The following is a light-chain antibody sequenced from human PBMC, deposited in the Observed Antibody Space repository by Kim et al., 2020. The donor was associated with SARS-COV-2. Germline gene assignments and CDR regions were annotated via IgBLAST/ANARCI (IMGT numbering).Light chain of an antibody. CDR3: AAWDDSLNAVV. CDR2: SRN. CDR1: SPNIGSNT. Sequence: SVLTQPPSASGTPGQGVTISCSGGSPNIGSNTVEWYQQFPGTAPKLIIYSRNQRPSGVPDRFSGSKSGTSASLAINGLQSEDEADYYCAAWDDSLNAVVFGGGTQLTVL. J-gene: IGLJ2*01. V-gene: IGLV1-44*01.